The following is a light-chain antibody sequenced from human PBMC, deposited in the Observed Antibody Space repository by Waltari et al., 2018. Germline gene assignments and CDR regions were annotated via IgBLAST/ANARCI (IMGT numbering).Light chain of an antibody. CDR1: QGTNNY. CDR2: GTS. V-gene: IGKV1-9*01. J-gene: IGKJ5*01. CDR3: QQFKSFLFT. Sequence: DIQLTQSPSFLSASVGDRVTITCRASQGTNNYSAWYQQKPGKAPNLLFYGTSTLQSGVPSRFSGSQSGTEFTLTVSSLQPEDFATYYCQQFKSFLFTFGQGTRLDIK.